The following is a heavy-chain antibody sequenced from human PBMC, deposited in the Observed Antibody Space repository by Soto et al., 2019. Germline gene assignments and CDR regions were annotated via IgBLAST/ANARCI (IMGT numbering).Heavy chain of an antibody. CDR1: GYTFSNYG. J-gene: IGHJ4*02. V-gene: IGHV1-18*01. Sequence: QVQLVQSGAEVKKPGASVKVSCKASGYTFSNYGITWVRQAPGQGLEWMGWVNIYEGSTNYAQKFQGRVTMTTDTSTSTVYLELRSLRSDDTAIYYCARERGACRYGDCWGQGTLVTVSS. CDR2: VNIYEGST. CDR3: ARERGACRYGDC. D-gene: IGHD5-18*01.